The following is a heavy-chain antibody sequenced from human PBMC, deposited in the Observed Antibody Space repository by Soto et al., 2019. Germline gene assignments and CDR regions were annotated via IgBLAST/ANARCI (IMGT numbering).Heavy chain of an antibody. CDR1: GFTFSSYA. V-gene: IGHV3-23*01. D-gene: IGHD3-10*01. CDR2: ISGNGGST. J-gene: IGHJ4*02. CDR3: AKDRTRRITMVLDY. Sequence: GGSLRLSCVASGFTFSSYAMSWVSQAPGKGLEWVSAISGNGGSTYYADSVKGRFTISRDNSKNTLYLQMNSLRAEDTAVYYCAKDRTRRITMVLDYWGQGTLVTVSS.